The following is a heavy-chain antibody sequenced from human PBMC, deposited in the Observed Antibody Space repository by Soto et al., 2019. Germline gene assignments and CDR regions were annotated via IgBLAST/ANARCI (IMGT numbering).Heavy chain of an antibody. J-gene: IGHJ5*02. V-gene: IGHV4-59*01. D-gene: IGHD3-16*01. CDR3: VKGGLHGRGDLFHP. CDR2: IYHSGRS. Sequence: SETLSLTXSVSGGSINDYYWSWIRQTPGKGLEWIAHIYHSGRSNYNPSLKSRVIISVDTPNNQFSLTLSSVTAADTAVYYCVKGGLHGRGDLFHPWGQGTPVTVSS. CDR1: GGSINDYY.